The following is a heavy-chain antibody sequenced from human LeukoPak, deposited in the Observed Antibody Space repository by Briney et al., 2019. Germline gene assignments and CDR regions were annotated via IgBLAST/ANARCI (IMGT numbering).Heavy chain of an antibody. D-gene: IGHD4-11*01. Sequence: PGGSLRLSCAASGFTFSSYAMHWVRQAPGKGLEWVAVISYDGSNKYYADSVKGRFTISRDNSKNRLYLQMNSLRAEDTAVYYCARYAPPTTVVTRFFDYWGQGTLVTVSS. CDR1: GFTFSSYA. CDR3: ARYAPPTTVVTRFFDY. CDR2: ISYDGSNK. V-gene: IGHV3-30-3*01. J-gene: IGHJ4*02.